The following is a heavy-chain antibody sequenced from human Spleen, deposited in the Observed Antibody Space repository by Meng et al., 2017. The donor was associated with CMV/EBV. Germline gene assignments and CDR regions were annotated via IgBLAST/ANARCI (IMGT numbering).Heavy chain of an antibody. Sequence: GESLKISCAASGFSFSTYWMSWVRQAPGKGLEWVANIKQDGSEIYYVDSVKGRFTISRDNAKNSLYLQMNSLRAEDTAVYYCARDHWDSGSYPRAFDIWGQGTMVTVSS. J-gene: IGHJ3*02. CDR1: GFSFSTYW. D-gene: IGHD1-26*01. CDR3: ARDHWDSGSYPRAFDI. CDR2: IKQDGSEI. V-gene: IGHV3-7*01.